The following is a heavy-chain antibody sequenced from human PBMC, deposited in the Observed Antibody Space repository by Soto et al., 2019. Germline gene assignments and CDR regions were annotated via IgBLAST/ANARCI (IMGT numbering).Heavy chain of an antibody. J-gene: IGHJ6*02. CDR3: ARRETYYDILTGYYYYYGMDV. Sequence: PSETLSLTCTVSGGSISSSSYYWGWIRQPPGKGLEWIGSIYYSGSTYYNPSLKSRVTISVDTSKNQFSLKLSSVTAADTAVYYCARRETYYDILTGYYYYYGMDVWGQGTTVTVSS. D-gene: IGHD3-9*01. CDR2: IYYSGST. V-gene: IGHV4-39*01. CDR1: GGSISSSSYY.